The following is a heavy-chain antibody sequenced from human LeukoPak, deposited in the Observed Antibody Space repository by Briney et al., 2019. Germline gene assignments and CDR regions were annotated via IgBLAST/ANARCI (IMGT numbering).Heavy chain of an antibody. D-gene: IGHD6-13*01. J-gene: IGHJ4*02. Sequence: GGSLRLSRAASGFIFSSYVVDWVRQAPGKGLEWVAVISNDGSTKYYVDWVKGRFTISRDNSKNTLYLQMNSLRPEDTAVYYCVNIAATVPDYWGQGTLVTVSS. CDR1: GFIFSSYV. CDR2: ISNDGSTK. CDR3: VNIAATVPDY. V-gene: IGHV3-30*03.